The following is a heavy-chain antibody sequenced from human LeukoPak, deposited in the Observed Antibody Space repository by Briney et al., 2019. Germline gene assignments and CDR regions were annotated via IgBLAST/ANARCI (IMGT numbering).Heavy chain of an antibody. CDR2: INPVSGGT. D-gene: IGHD2-2*01. CDR3: ARANFLSCSSTSCLFDY. Sequence: GASVKVSCKASEYTFTDYYLHWVRQAPGQGFEWMGWINPVSGGTNYVQKFQGRVTMTRDTSISTAYMELSRLRSDDTAVYYCARANFLSCSSTSCLFDYWDQGTLVTVSS. CDR1: EYTFTDYY. J-gene: IGHJ4*02. V-gene: IGHV1-2*02.